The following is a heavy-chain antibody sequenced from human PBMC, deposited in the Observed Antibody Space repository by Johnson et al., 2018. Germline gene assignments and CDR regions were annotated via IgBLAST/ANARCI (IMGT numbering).Heavy chain of an antibody. J-gene: IGHJ6*03. CDR3: TRARYDYYYYMDV. Sequence: QVRLVQSGPGLVKPSQTLSLTCAISGDSVSSNSVAWNWIRQSPSRGLEWLGRTYYRSKWYNDYAVSVKSRITINPDTSKNQFSLQLTSVTPEDTAVYYCTRARYDYYYYMDVWGEGTKVTVS. CDR2: TYYRSKWYN. CDR1: GDSVSSNSVA. V-gene: IGHV6-1*01.